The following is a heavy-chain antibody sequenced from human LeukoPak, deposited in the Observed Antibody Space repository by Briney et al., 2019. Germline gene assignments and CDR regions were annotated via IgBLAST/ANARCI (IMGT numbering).Heavy chain of an antibody. V-gene: IGHV3-30-3*01. D-gene: IGHD2-21*01. CDR2: ISYDGSNK. CDR1: GFTFSSYA. CDR3: ARDLWLDY. Sequence: GGSLRLSCAASGFTFSSYAMHWVRQAPGEGLEWVAVISYDGSNKYYADSVKGRFTISRDNSKNTLYLQMNSLRAEDTAVYYCARDLWLDYWGQGTLVTVSS. J-gene: IGHJ4*02.